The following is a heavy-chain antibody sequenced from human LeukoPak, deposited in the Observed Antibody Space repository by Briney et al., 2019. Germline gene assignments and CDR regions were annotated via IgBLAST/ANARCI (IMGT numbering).Heavy chain of an antibody. CDR2: IYSGGST. Sequence: HSGGSLRLSCAASGFTVSSNYMSWVRQAPGKGLEWVSVIYSGGSTYYADSVKGRFTISRDNSKNTLYLQMNSLRAEDTAVYYCAKDLVQRYYDFWSGLDFDYWGQGTLVTVSS. CDR1: GFTVSSNY. D-gene: IGHD3-3*01. V-gene: IGHV3-66*02. CDR3: AKDLVQRYYDFWSGLDFDY. J-gene: IGHJ4*02.